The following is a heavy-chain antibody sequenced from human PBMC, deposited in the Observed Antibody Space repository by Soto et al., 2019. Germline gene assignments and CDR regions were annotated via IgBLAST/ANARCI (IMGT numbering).Heavy chain of an antibody. CDR2: IGVSGDTR. Sequence: EVQLLESGGGLVQPGGSLRLSCAASGFTFSSYAMSWVRQAPGKGLEWVSAIGVSGDTRYYADSVKGRFTISRDNSKNTLSLQMGSLRAEETAVYYCAKVRRFGELRSLYWGQGTLVTVSS. CDR1: GFTFSSYA. D-gene: IGHD3-10*01. CDR3: AKVRRFGELRSLY. V-gene: IGHV3-23*01. J-gene: IGHJ4*02.